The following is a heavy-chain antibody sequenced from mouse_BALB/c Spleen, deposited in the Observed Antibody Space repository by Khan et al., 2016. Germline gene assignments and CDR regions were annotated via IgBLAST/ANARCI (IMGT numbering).Heavy chain of an antibody. CDR1: GYSITSDYA. J-gene: IGHJ4*01. Sequence: EVKLLESGPGLVKPSQSLSLTCTVTGYSITSDYAWNWIRQFPGNKLEWLGYISYSGSTSYNPSLKSRIPTTRDTSKKQFFLKLNSVTTEDTATYYCARYGYDYYAMDYWGQGTSVTVSS. V-gene: IGHV3-2*02. CDR3: ARYGYDYYAMDY. CDR2: ISYSGST. D-gene: IGHD2-2*01.